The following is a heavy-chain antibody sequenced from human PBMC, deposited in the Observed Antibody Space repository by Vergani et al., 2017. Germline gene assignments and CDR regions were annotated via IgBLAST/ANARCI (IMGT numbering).Heavy chain of an antibody. V-gene: IGHV3-20*04. D-gene: IGHD3-3*01. CDR3: ARERNAYYDFWSGYYTQYYFDY. J-gene: IGHJ4*02. Sequence: EVQLVESGGGVVRPGGSLRLSCAASGFTFDAYGMSWVRQAPGKGLEWVSGINWNGGSTGYADSVKGRFTISRDNAKNSLYLQMNSLRAEDTALYYCARERNAYYDFWSGYYTQYYFDYWGQGILVTVSA. CDR2: INWNGGST. CDR1: GFTFDAYG.